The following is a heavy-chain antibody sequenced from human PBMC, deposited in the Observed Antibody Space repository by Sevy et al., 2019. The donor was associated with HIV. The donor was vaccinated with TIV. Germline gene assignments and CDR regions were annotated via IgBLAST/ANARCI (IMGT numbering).Heavy chain of an antibody. D-gene: IGHD3-10*01. CDR2: ISFDGTDK. Sequence: GGSLRLSCAASGFTFSSYPMHWVRQAPGKGLEWVSFISFDGTDKYYADSVKGRFTITRDNSKNTLFLQMNSLRAEDTAFYYCVRETTMLPRWASDFWGQGTMVTVSS. V-gene: IGHV3-30-3*01. J-gene: IGHJ3*01. CDR1: GFTFSSYP. CDR3: VRETTMLPRWASDF.